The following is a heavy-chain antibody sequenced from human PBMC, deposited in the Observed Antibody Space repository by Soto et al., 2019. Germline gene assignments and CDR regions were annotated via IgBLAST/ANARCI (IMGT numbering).Heavy chain of an antibody. CDR1: EGTFSSDA. D-gene: IGHD6-13*01. V-gene: IGHV1-69*13. CDR2: IIPIFGTA. CDR3: ARDIYSSSWFGWFNP. Sequence: GASVKVSCKASEGTFSSDAISGVRQAPGQGLEWMGGIIPIFGTANYAQKFQGRVTITADESTSTAYMELSSLRSEDTAVYYCARDIYSSSWFGWFNPWGQGTLVTVSS. J-gene: IGHJ5*02.